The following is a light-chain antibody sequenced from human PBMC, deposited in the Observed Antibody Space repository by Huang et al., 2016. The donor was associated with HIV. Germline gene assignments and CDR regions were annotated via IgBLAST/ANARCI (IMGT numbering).Light chain of an antibody. CDR1: QNINTH. CDR3: QQRVNGLT. CDR2: DDS. V-gene: IGKV3-11*01. Sequence: EIVLTQSPATLSFFPGQRVSLSCRASQNINTHLAWYQQRPGQPPRLLIYDDSSRVPGVAARFSGSGSGTDFTLTISSLESEDFATYYCQQRVNGLTFGGGTKV. J-gene: IGKJ4*01.